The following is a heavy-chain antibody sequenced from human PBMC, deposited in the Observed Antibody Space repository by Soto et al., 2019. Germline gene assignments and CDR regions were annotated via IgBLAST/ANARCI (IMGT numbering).Heavy chain of an antibody. CDR3: TAYCSGGSCPY. Sequence: GGSLRISCAASGFTFNYAWMNWVRQAPGKGLEWVGRIKSKTDGGTTDYAAPVEGRFTVSRDDSKNTLYLQMNSLKTEDTAVYYCTAYCSGGSCPYWGQGTLVTVS. J-gene: IGHJ4*02. V-gene: IGHV3-15*07. CDR1: GFTFNYAW. D-gene: IGHD2-15*01. CDR2: IKSKTDGGTT.